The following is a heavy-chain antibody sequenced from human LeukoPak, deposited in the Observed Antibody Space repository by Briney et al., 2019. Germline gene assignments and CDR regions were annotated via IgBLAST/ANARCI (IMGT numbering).Heavy chain of an antibody. V-gene: IGHV3-48*01. J-gene: IGHJ4*02. CDR3: ARAWEFDY. CDR2: ISSSISTI. D-gene: IGHD1-26*01. Sequence: GGSPRLSCAASGFTFSSYSMNWVRQAPGKGLEWVSYISSSISTIHYADSVEGRFTISRDNAKNSLYLQMNSLRAEDTAVYYCARAWEFDYWGQGTLVTVSS. CDR1: GFTFSSYS.